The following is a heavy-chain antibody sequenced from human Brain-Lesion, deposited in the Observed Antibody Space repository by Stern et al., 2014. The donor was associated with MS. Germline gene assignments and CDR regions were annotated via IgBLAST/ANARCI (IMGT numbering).Heavy chain of an antibody. J-gene: IGHJ5*02. CDR1: GGLFRSDA. CDR2: IIPMTGEA. D-gene: IGHD7-27*01. V-gene: IGHV1-69*01. Sequence: QMQLVQSGAEVRKPGSSVKVSCKASGGLFRSDAISWVRQAPGHGLEWLGGIIPMTGEAHYAQKFLDRVTITADESTTTTYMDLNSLTSEDTALYYCARHWGTDLWGQGTLLTVSS. CDR3: ARHWGTDL.